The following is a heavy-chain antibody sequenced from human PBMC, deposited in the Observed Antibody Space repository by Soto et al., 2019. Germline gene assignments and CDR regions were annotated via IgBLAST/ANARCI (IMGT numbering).Heavy chain of an antibody. J-gene: IGHJ6*03. V-gene: IGHV1-69*05. CDR3: ARAVFRITIFGVVDSPSGYMDV. Sequence: GASVKVSCKASGGTFSSYAISWVRRAPGQGLEWMGGIIPIFGTANYAQKFQGRVTMTRNTSISTACMELSSLRSEDTAVYYCARAVFRITIFGVVDSPSGYMDVWGKGTTVTVSS. D-gene: IGHD3-3*01. CDR2: IIPIFGTA. CDR1: GGTFSSYA.